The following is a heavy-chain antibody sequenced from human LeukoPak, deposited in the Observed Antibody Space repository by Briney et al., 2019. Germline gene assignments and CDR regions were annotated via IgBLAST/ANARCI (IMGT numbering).Heavy chain of an antibody. CDR3: ARDSSDDYGSYYFDY. CDR2: INPNSGGT. V-gene: IGHV1-2*02. CDR1: GYTFTGYY. J-gene: IGHJ4*02. D-gene: IGHD4-17*01. Sequence: ASVTVSCKASGYTFTGYYMHWVRQAPGQGLERMGWINPNSGGTNYAQKFQGRVTMTRDTSISTAYMELSRLRSDDTAVYYCARDSSDDYGSYYFDYWGQGTLVTVSS.